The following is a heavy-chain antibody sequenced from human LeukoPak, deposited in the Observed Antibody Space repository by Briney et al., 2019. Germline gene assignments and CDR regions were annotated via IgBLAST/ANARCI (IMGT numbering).Heavy chain of an antibody. D-gene: IGHD5-18*01. J-gene: IGHJ4*02. CDR3: AKASGYNYGYVGC. CDR1: GFTFSNYA. CDR2: ISGSGGST. V-gene: IGHV3-23*01. Sequence: GGSLRLSCAASGFTFSNYAMSWVRQAPGKGLEWVSAISGSGGSTYYADSVKGPFTISRDNSKNTLYLQMNSLRAEDTAVYYCAKASGYNYGYVGCWGQGTLVTVSS.